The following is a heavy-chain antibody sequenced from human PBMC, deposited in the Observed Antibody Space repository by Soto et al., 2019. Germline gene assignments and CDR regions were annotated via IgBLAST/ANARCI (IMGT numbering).Heavy chain of an antibody. CDR2: INYSGNT. Sequence: SETLSLTCTISGGSISDDNDCWGWIRQPPGKGLEWIGSINYSGNTVYNPSLKSRVSISVDTSKNQFSLTLNSVTAADTATYYCARGGISHWAYFYYMDVWDRGTTVTVSS. CDR1: GGSISDDNDC. D-gene: IGHD2-21*01. CDR3: ARGGISHWAYFYYMDV. V-gene: IGHV4-39*01. J-gene: IGHJ6*03.